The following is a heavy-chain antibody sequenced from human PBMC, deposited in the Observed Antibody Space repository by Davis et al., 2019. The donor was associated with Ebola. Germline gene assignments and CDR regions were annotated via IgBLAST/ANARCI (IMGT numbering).Heavy chain of an antibody. Sequence: MPSETLSLTCAVYGGSFSGYYWSWIRRPPGKGLEWIGEIYHSGSTNYNPSLKSRVTISVDTSKNQFSLKLSSVTAADTAVYYCAREGYGSGGDYWGQGTLVTVSS. D-gene: IGHD3-10*01. CDR1: GGSFSGYY. CDR3: AREGYGSGGDY. J-gene: IGHJ4*02. CDR2: IYHSGST. V-gene: IGHV4-34*01.